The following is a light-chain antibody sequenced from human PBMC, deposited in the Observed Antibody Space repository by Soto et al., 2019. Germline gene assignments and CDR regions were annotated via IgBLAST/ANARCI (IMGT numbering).Light chain of an antibody. J-gene: IGKJ3*01. Sequence: DIQMTQSPSSLSASVGDRVSFTCQASQDISKFLNWYQHKPGQAPSLLIYGASKSQFGVPSRFSGSGSGTDFTFTISSLQPEDNATYYCQQYDNRPFTFGPGTMVDVK. V-gene: IGKV1-33*01. CDR3: QQYDNRPFT. CDR2: GAS. CDR1: QDISKF.